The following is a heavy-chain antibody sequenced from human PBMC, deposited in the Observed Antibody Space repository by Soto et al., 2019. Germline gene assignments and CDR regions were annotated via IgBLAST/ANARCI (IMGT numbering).Heavy chain of an antibody. V-gene: IGHV1-18*01. D-gene: IGHD3-16*01. Sequence: QVQLVQSGAEVKKRGASVKVSCKTSGYTFTSYAISWVREAPGQGLEWMGWISAYNGNTKYAQKLQGRVTMTTDTSTSTAYMDLRSLRSDDTAVYYCARDHGGGITFEWGQGTQVTVSS. CDR3: ARDHGGGITFE. CDR1: GYTFTSYA. J-gene: IGHJ4*02. CDR2: ISAYNGNT.